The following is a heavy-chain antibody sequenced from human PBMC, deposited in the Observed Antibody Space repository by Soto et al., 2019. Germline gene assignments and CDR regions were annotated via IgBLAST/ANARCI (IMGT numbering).Heavy chain of an antibody. CDR1: GFTFSSYG. D-gene: IGHD5-12*01. V-gene: IGHV3-30*18. CDR2: ISYDGSNK. Sequence: ESGGGVVQPGRSLRLSCAASGFTFSSYGMHWVRQAPGKGLEWVAVISYDGSNKYYADSVKGRFTISRDNSKNTLYLQMNSLRAEDTAVYYCAKDKATHARDYYYYGMDVWGQGTTVTVSS. J-gene: IGHJ6*02. CDR3: AKDKATHARDYYYYGMDV.